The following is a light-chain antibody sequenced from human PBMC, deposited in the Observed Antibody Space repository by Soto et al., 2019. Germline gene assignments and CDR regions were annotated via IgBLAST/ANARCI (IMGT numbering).Light chain of an antibody. J-gene: IGKJ5*01. CDR3: LQYNTFSAT. V-gene: IGKV1-5*01. CDR2: GGS. Sequence: DIQMTQSPSTLSPSVGDRVTITCRASQNIASSLAWYQQKPGKAPNILIYGGSTVESGVPSRFSGSGSGTHFTLTTTNLQPGDFATYYCLQYNTFSATFGQGKRLETK. CDR1: QNIASS.